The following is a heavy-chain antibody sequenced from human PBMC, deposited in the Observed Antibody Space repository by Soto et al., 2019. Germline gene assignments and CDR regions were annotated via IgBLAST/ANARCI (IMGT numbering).Heavy chain of an antibody. D-gene: IGHD3-9*01. V-gene: IGHV3-23*01. CDR3: AKGPDILTGYYRPVDAFDI. CDR1: GFTFSSYA. J-gene: IGHJ3*02. Sequence: GGSLRLSCAASGFTFSSYAMSWVRQAPGKGLEWVSAISGSGGSTYYADSVKGRFTISRDNSKNTLYLQMNSLRAEDTAVYYCAKGPDILTGYYRPVDAFDIWGQGTMVTVSS. CDR2: ISGSGGST.